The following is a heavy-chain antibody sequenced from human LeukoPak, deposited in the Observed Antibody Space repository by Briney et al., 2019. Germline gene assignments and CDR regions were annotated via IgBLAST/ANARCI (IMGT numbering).Heavy chain of an antibody. Sequence: PGGSLRLSCAASGFTFSGYAMNWVRQAPGKGLEWVSAISGSADRTYYADSVKGRFTISRDNSKNTLYLQTNSLRAEDTAVYYCAKDRDYCSSTSCTYYYYYMDVWGKGTTVTVSS. J-gene: IGHJ6*03. CDR3: AKDRDYCSSTSCTYYYYYMDV. V-gene: IGHV3-23*01. D-gene: IGHD2-2*01. CDR1: GFTFSGYA. CDR2: ISGSADRT.